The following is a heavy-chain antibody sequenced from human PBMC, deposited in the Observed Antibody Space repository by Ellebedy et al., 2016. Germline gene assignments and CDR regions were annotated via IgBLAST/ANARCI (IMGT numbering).Heavy chain of an antibody. D-gene: IGHD3-3*01. CDR2: IKQDGSEK. Sequence: GESLKISXAASGFTFSSYWMSWVRQAPGKGLEWVANIKQDGSEKYYVDSVKGRFTISRDNAKNSLYLQMNSLRAEDTAVYYCARGLLRFESFYYYYYMDVWGKGTTVTVSS. CDR1: GFTFSSYW. J-gene: IGHJ6*03. CDR3: ARGLLRFESFYYYYYMDV. V-gene: IGHV3-7*01.